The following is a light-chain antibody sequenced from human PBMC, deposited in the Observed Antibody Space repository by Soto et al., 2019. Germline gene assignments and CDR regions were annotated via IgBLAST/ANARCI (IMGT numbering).Light chain of an antibody. CDR2: YDS. Sequence: SYELTQPPSVSVAPGKTARITCGGNNIGSRGVHWYQQKPGQAPVLVIYYDSDRPSGIPERFSGSNSGNTATLTISRVEAGDEADYYCQVWDGSSDPWVFGGGTQLTVL. V-gene: IGLV3-21*04. CDR3: QVWDGSSDPWV. J-gene: IGLJ3*02. CDR1: NIGSRG.